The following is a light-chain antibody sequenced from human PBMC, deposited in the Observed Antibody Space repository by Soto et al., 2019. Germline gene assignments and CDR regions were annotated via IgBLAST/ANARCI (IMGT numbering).Light chain of an antibody. CDR2: DTN. CDR3: LLFDSGTRV. J-gene: IGLJ3*02. CDR1: TGAVTSGHY. V-gene: IGLV7-46*01. Sequence: QAVVTQAPSLTVSPGWTVTLTCDSSTGAVTSGHYPYWFQQKPGQAPRTLIYDTNNKLSWTPARFSGSLLGGKAALTLSGSQPEDEAEYYCLLFDSGTRVFGGGTKLTVL.